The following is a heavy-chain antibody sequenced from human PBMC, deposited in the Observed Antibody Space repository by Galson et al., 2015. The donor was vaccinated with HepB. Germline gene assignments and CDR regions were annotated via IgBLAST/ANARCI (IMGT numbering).Heavy chain of an antibody. CDR1: GFTFSNYW. CDR3: ARDGAAFDF. D-gene: IGHD3-16*01. Sequence: SLRLSCAASGFTFSNYWMSWVRQAPGKGLEWVANIKQDESEKYYVDSVKGRFTISRDNAKNSLFLQMNSLRAEDTAVYYCARDGAAFDFWGQGTTLTVSS. V-gene: IGHV3-7*03. J-gene: IGHJ3*01. CDR2: IKQDESEK.